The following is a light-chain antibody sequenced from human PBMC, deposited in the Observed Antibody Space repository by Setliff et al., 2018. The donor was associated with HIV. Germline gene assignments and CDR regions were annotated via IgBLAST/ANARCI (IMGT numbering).Light chain of an antibody. CDR2: GAF. CDR3: QQGYRTPRT. J-gene: IGKJ1*01. CDR1: QRISYY. V-gene: IGKV1-39*01. Sequence: DIQMTQSPSSLSASVGDRITVTCRASQRISYYLNWYQQKPGKAPKLLIYGAFSLQSGVPSRFSGSGSGTDFTLTISSLQPEDFATYYCQQGYRTPRTFGQGTKVDIK.